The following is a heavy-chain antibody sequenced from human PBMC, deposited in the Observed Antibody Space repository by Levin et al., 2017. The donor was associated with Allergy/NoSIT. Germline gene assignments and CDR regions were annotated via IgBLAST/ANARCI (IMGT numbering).Heavy chain of an antibody. CDR1: GFTFSSYA. V-gene: IGHV3-23*01. Sequence: GGSLRLSCAASGFTFSSYAMSWVRQAPGKGLEWVSAISGSGGSTYYADSVKGRFTISRDNSKNTLYLQMNSLRAEDTAVYYCAKLQAYDFWSGYWYFDLWGRGTLVTVSS. CDR3: AKLQAYDFWSGYWYFDL. D-gene: IGHD3-3*01. J-gene: IGHJ2*01. CDR2: ISGSGGST.